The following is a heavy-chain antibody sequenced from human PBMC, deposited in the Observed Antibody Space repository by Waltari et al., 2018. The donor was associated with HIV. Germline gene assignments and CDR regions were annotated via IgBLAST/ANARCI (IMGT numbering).Heavy chain of an antibody. J-gene: IGHJ5*02. Sequence: QITLKESGPTLVKPTQTLTLTCTFSGFSLSTSGVGVGWIRQPPGKALEWLAMVYSDDSKYYSACLSIRLTITKDSSENQVVLTMTNMDPGDTATYCCALRERGSGWGRELWFDPWGQGTLVTVSS. D-gene: IGHD1-26*01. V-gene: IGHV2-5*02. CDR1: GFSLSTSGVG. CDR3: ALRERGSGWGRELWFDP. CDR2: VYSDDSK.